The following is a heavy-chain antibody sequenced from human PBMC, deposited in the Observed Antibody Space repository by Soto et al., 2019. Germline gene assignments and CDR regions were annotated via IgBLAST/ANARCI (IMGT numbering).Heavy chain of an antibody. CDR1: GGSVSSGSYY. V-gene: IGHV4-61*01. J-gene: IGHJ4*02. CDR2: IYYSGST. D-gene: IGHD2-21*02. CDR3: ARRDCREGFDY. Sequence: SETLSLTCTVSGGSVSSGSYYWSWIRQPPGKGLEWIGYIYYSGSTNYIPSLKSRVNISVDTSKNQFSLKLRSVTAADTAVYYCARRDCREGFDYWGQGTLVTVSS.